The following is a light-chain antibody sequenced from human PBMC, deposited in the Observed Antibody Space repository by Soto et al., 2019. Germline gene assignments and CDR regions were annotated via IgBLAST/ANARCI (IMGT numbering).Light chain of an antibody. J-gene: IGKJ5*01. CDR3: KQYNNWIN. CDR2: AAS. CDR1: QSISIN. Sequence: EIVITHAPSARAVSHLERAIISFRASQSISINLAWYQQKPGQAPRLLIYAASNRATGVPARFSGSWSGTEFTLTISSLQSEDFAVYYCKQYNNWINCGKGPRRAIK. V-gene: IGKV3-15*01.